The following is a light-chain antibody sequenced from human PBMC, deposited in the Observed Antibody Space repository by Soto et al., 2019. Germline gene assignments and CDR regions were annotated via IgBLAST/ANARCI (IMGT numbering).Light chain of an antibody. V-gene: IGKV1-39*01. Sequence: ASQTITTYLSWFQQKPGKAXXLLVXXXSSLQSGVPSRFXXXGSGTEFTLTIXXLXXEDFATXYXXQXXXXXXTFGQGTRLEIK. J-gene: IGKJ5*01. CDR2: XXS. CDR1: QTITTY. CDR3: XQXXXXXXT.